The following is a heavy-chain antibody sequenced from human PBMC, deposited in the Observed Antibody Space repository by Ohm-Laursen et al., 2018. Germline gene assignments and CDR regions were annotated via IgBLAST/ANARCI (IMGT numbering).Heavy chain of an antibody. D-gene: IGHD3-10*01. J-gene: IGHJ4*02. Sequence: SLRLSCSASGFTFSSYAMSWVRQAPGKELEWVSAISGSGGSTYYADSVKGRFTISRDNSKNTLYLQMNSLRAEDTAVYYCAKDPNPITMVRGVFDYWGQGALVTVSS. CDR2: ISGSGGST. CDR1: GFTFSSYA. V-gene: IGHV3-23*01. CDR3: AKDPNPITMVRGVFDY.